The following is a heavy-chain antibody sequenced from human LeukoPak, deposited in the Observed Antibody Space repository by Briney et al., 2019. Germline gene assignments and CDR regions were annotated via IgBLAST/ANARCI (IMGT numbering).Heavy chain of an antibody. D-gene: IGHD3-3*01. CDR3: AKGREGYDFWSGYLHFDY. CDR2: ISGSGGTT. J-gene: IGHJ4*02. CDR1: GFTFSSYA. Sequence: GGSLRLSCAASGFTFSSYAMNWVRQAPGKGLEWVSVISGSGGTTYYADSVKGRFTISRDNSKNTLYLQMNSLRAEDTAVYYCAKGREGYDFWSGYLHFDYWGQGTLVTVSS. V-gene: IGHV3-23*01.